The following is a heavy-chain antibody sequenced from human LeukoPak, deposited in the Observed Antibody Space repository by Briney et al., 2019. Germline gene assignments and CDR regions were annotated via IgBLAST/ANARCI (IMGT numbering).Heavy chain of an antibody. V-gene: IGHV4-34*01. CDR2: INHSGST. J-gene: IGHJ3*02. CDR3: ARAQTYYYDSSGYPIDAFDI. Sequence: SETLSLTCAVYGGSFSGYYWSWIRQPPGKGLEWIGEINHSGSTNYNPPLKSRVTISVDTSKNQFSLKLSSVTAADTAVYYCARAQTYYYDSSGYPIDAFDIWGQGTMVTVSS. CDR1: GGSFSGYY. D-gene: IGHD3-22*01.